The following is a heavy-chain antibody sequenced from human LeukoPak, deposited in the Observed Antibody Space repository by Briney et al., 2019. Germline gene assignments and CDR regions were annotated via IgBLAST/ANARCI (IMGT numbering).Heavy chain of an antibody. V-gene: IGHV4-59*01. CDR3: ARVEMSTTLSAFDI. CDR1: GGSISSYY. Sequence: SETLSLTCTVSGGSISSYYWSWIRQPPGKGLEWIGYIYYSGSTNYNPSLKSRVTISVDTSKNQFSLKLSSVTAADTAVYYCARVEMSTTLSAFDIWGQGTMVTVSS. D-gene: IGHD5/OR15-5a*01. J-gene: IGHJ3*02. CDR2: IYYSGST.